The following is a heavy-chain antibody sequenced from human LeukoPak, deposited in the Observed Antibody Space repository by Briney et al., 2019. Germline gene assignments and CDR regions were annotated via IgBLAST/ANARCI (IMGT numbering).Heavy chain of an antibody. CDR2: INHSGST. D-gene: IGHD4/OR15-4a*01. CDR1: GGSFSGYY. J-gene: IGHJ4*02. CDR3: AREGRMSMGIEY. Sequence: SETLSLTCAVYGGSFSGYYWSWIRQPPGKGLEWIGEINHSGSTNYNPSLKSRVTISVDTSKNQFSLKLSSVTAADTAVYFCAREGRMSMGIEYWGQGTLVTVSS. V-gene: IGHV4-34*01.